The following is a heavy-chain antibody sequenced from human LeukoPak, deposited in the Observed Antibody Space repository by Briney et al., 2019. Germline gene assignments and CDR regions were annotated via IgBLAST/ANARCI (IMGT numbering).Heavy chain of an antibody. D-gene: IGHD4-17*01. Sequence: ASVKVSCKASGYTFTSNHMHWVRQAPGQGLEWMGIINPSDDTTTYAQKFRGRVTMTRDTSTSTVYMGLSSLRSEDTAVYYCARDGGSYGDCPHWGQGTLVTVSS. V-gene: IGHV1-46*01. J-gene: IGHJ1*01. CDR1: GYTFTSNH. CDR2: INPSDDTT. CDR3: ARDGGSYGDCPH.